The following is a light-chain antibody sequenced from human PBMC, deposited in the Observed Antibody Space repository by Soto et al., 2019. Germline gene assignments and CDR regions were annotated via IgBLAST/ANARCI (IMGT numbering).Light chain of an antibody. Sequence: QSALTQPASVSGSPGQSIAISCTGTSSDVGGYDYVSWYQQHPGKAPKVMIYDVSNRPSGVSNRFSGSKSGNTASLTISGLQAEDEADYSCSSYTSSSTYVFGTGTKVTVL. CDR3: SSYTSSSTYV. V-gene: IGLV2-14*01. CDR2: DVS. J-gene: IGLJ1*01. CDR1: SSDVGGYDY.